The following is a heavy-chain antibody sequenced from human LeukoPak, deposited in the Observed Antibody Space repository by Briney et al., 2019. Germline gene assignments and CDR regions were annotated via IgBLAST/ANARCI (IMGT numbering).Heavy chain of an antibody. V-gene: IGHV1-2*02. CDR2: INPNSGGT. CDR3: ARDLKFGGSYYYFDC. Sequence: ASVKVSCKASGYTFTGYYMHWVRQAPGQGLEWMGWINPNSGGTNYAQKFQGRVTMTRDTSISTAYMELSRLRSDDTAVYYCARDLKFGGSYYYFDCWGQGTLVTVSS. D-gene: IGHD1-26*01. J-gene: IGHJ4*02. CDR1: GYTFTGYY.